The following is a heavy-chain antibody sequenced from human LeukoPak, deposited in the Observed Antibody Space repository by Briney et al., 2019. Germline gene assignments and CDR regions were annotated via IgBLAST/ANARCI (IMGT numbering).Heavy chain of an antibody. V-gene: IGHV1-8*01. CDR2: MNPNSGNT. J-gene: IGHJ4*02. CDR3: ARVEYNSGYSHVY. CDR1: GYTFTSYD. D-gene: IGHD3-22*01. Sequence: ASVKVSCKASGYTFTSYDINWVRQAPGQGLEWMGWMNPNSGNTGYAQKFQGRVSMTRNTYITTAYMELSSLRFEDTAVYYCARVEYNSGYSHVYWGQGTLVTVSS.